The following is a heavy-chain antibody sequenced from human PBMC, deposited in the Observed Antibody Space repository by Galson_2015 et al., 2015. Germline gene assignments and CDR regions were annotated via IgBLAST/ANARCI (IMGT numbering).Heavy chain of an antibody. J-gene: IGHJ4*02. CDR2: ISSSSSYI. V-gene: IGHV3-21*01. CDR3: ARDRNRNGRFDY. Sequence: SLRLSCAASGFTFAGYAMTWVRQAPGKGLEWVSSISSSSSYIYYADSVKGRFTISRDNAKNSLYLQMNSLRAEDTAVYYCARDRNRNGRFDYWSQGTLITVSS. CDR1: GFTFAGYA. D-gene: IGHD1-26*01.